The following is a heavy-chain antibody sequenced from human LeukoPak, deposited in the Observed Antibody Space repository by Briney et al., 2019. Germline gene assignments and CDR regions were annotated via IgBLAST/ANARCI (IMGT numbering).Heavy chain of an antibody. CDR2: INHSGST. Sequence: SETLSLTCTVSGYSISSGYYWGWIRQPPGKGLEWIGEINHSGSTNYNPSLKSRVTISVDTSKNQFSLKLSSVTAADTAVYYCARRTGYSSGWWAYYYYYMDVWGKGTTVTISS. V-gene: IGHV4-38-2*02. D-gene: IGHD6-19*01. CDR3: ARRTGYSSGWWAYYYYYMDV. J-gene: IGHJ6*03. CDR1: GYSISSGYY.